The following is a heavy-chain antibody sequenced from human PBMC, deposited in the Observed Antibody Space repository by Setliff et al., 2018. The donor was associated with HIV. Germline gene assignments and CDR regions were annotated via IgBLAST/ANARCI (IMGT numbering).Heavy chain of an antibody. V-gene: IGHV4-61*02. CDR3: ASLFHDTSAPWLYYFDH. Sequence: KPSETLSLTCTVSGGSISSGSYYWSWIRQPAGKGLEWMGLIYTSGRTNYNPSLKSRVTISVDTSKKQFSLNLSSVTAADTAVYYCASLFHDTSAPWLYYFDHWGQGTLVTVSS. J-gene: IGHJ4*02. D-gene: IGHD3-22*01. CDR1: GGSISSGSYY. CDR2: IYTSGRT.